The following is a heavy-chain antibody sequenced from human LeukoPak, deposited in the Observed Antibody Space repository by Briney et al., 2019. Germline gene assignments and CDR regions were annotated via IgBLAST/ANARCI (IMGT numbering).Heavy chain of an antibody. V-gene: IGHV4-34*01. CDR1: GGSFSGYY. J-gene: IGHJ4*02. CDR3: ARQTLYDSSGYSDY. CDR2: INHSGST. Sequence: SETLSLTCAVYGGSFSGYYWSWIRQPPGKGLEWIGEINHSGSTNYNPSLKSRVTISVDTSKNQFSLKLSSVTAADTAVYYCARQTLYDSSGYSDYWGQGTLVTVSS. D-gene: IGHD3-22*01.